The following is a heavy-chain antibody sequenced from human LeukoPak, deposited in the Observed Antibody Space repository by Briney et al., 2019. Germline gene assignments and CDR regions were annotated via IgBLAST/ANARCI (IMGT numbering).Heavy chain of an antibody. V-gene: IGHV1-24*01. D-gene: IGHD3-10*01. Sequence: ASVKVSCKVSGYTLTELSMHWVRQAPGKGLEWMGGFDPEDGETIYAQKFQGRVTMTEDTSTDTAYMELSSLRSEDTAVYYCAREGGSGSYMGYYFDYWGQGTLVTVSS. J-gene: IGHJ4*02. CDR3: AREGGSGSYMGYYFDY. CDR2: FDPEDGET. CDR1: GYTLTELS.